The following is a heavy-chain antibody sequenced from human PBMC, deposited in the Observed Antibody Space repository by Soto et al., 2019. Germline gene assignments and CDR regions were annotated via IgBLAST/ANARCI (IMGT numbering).Heavy chain of an antibody. CDR3: AKDGSSSWFYYYDMDV. D-gene: IGHD6-13*01. V-gene: IGHV3-30*18. J-gene: IGHJ6*02. Sequence: LRLSCAASGFTFSSYGMHWVRQAPGKGLEWVAVISYDGSNKYYADSVKGRFTISRDNSKNTLYLQMNSLRAEDTAVYYCAKDGSSSWFYYYDMDVWGQGTTVTVSS. CDR1: GFTFSSYG. CDR2: ISYDGSNK.